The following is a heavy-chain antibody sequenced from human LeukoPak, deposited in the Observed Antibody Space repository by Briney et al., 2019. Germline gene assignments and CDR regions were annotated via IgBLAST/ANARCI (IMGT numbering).Heavy chain of an antibody. D-gene: IGHD3-16*01. CDR1: GFTFSSSA. CDR3: ARVTGPFDF. V-gene: IGHV3-23*01. J-gene: IGHJ4*02. Sequence: GGSLRLSCAASGFTFSSSAMSWVRQAPGKGLEWVSAISNNGGYTYYADSVQGRFTISRDNSKSTLCLQMNSLRAEDTAIYYCARVTGPFDFWGQGTLVTVSS. CDR2: ISNNGGYT.